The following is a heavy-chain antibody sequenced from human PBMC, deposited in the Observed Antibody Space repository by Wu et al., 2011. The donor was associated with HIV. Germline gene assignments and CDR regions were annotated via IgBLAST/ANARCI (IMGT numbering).Heavy chain of an antibody. CDR1: GYIFSDFG. V-gene: IGHV1-18*01. CDR2: ISAQNGKT. Sequence: QVQLVQSGGEVKKPGASVKVACKASGYIFSDFGINWVRQAPGEGLEWMGWISAQNGKTKYAQKFQDRITLTTDVSSNTAYMELRSLRSDDTAVYFCARGHYFD. J-gene: IGHJ3*01. CDR3: ARGHYFD.